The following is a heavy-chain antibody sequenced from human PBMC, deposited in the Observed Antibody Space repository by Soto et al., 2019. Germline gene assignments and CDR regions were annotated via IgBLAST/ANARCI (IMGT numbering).Heavy chain of an antibody. CDR1: GFSLSTSGVG. CDR2: IYWDDDK. Sequence: QITLKESGPTLVKPTQTLTLTCTFSGFSLSTSGVGVGWIRQPPGKALEWLALIYWDDDKRYSPSLKSRLTITKDTSKNPVVLTITNMDPVDTATYYCAHRPQYYSDSSGYPIIMFDPWGQGTLVTVSS. J-gene: IGHJ5*02. D-gene: IGHD3-22*01. CDR3: AHRPQYYSDSSGYPIIMFDP. V-gene: IGHV2-5*02.